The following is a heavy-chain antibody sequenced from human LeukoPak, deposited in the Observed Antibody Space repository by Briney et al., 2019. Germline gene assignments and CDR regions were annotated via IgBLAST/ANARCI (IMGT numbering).Heavy chain of an antibody. D-gene: IGHD2-2*01. J-gene: IGHJ4*02. CDR3: ARGCSSTSCHSRDFDY. V-gene: IGHV1-8*01. CDR2: MNPNSGNT. CDR1: GYTFTSYD. Sequence: ASVKVSCKASGYTFTSYDLKWVRQATGQGLEWMGWMNPNSGNTGYAQKFQGRVTMTRNTSISTAYMELSSLRSEDTAVYYCARGCSSTSCHSRDFDYWGQGTLVTVSS.